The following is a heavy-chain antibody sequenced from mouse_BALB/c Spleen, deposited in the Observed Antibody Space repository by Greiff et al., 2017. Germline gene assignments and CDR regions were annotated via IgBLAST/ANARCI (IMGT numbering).Heavy chain of an antibody. Sequence: PGASVKMSCKASGYTFTSYWMHWVKQRPGQGLEWIGYINPSTGYTEYNQKFKDKATLTADKSSSTAYMQLSSLTSEDSAVYYCARPDYGSTSDYWGQGTTLTVSS. V-gene: IGHV1-4*01. CDR3: ARPDYGSTSDY. D-gene: IGHD1-2*01. CDR2: INPSTGYT. CDR1: GYTFTSYW. J-gene: IGHJ2*01.